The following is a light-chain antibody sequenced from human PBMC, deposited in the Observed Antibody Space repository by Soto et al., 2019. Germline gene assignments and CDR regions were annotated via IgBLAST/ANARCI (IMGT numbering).Light chain of an antibody. CDR2: AAS. J-gene: IGKJ1*01. CDR3: QQYGSSGT. CDR1: QGISSY. Sequence: IQLTQSPSSLSASVGDRVTITCRASQGISSYLAWYQQKPGKAPKRLIYAASSLQSGVPSRFSGSGSGTDFTLTISRLEPEDFAVYYCQQYGSSGTFGQGTKVDI. V-gene: IGKV1-9*01.